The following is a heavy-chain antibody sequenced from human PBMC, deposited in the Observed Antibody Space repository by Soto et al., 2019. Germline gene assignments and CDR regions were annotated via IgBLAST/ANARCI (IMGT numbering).Heavy chain of an antibody. D-gene: IGHD6-13*01. CDR2: ISGSGGST. CDR3: AKDALAFSYSSPNGY. CDR1: GFTFSSYA. Sequence: PGGSLRLSCAASGFTFSSYAMSWVRQAPGKGLEWVSAISGSGGSTYYAESVKGRFTISRDNSKNTLYLQMNSLRAEDTAVYYCAKDALAFSYSSPNGYWGQGTLVTVSS. J-gene: IGHJ4*02. V-gene: IGHV3-23*01.